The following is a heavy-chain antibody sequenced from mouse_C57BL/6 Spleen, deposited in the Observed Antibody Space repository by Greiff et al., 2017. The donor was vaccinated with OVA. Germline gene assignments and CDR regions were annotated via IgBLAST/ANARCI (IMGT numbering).Heavy chain of an antibody. D-gene: IGHD2-2*01. J-gene: IGHJ3*01. CDR3: AGGYDGSWFAY. CDR1: GYTFTSYW. CDR2: IDPSDSYT. Sequence: VQLQQPGAELVMPGASVKLSCKASGYTFTSYWMHWVKQRPGQGLEWIGEIDPSDSYTNYNQKFKGKSTLTVDKSSSTAYMQLSSLTSEDSAVYYCAGGYDGSWFAYWGQGTLVTVSA. V-gene: IGHV1-69*01.